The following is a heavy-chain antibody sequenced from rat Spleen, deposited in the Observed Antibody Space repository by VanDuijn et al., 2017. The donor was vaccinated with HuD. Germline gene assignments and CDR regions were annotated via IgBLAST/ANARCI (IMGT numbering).Heavy chain of an antibody. J-gene: IGHJ2*01. CDR1: GYSITSSYR. CDR3: ARHMGLGY. Sequence: EVQFQESGPGLVKPSQSLSLTCSVTGYSITSSYRWNWIRKFPGNKLEWMGYINSAGSTNYNPSLKSRISITRDTSKNQFFLQVNSVTTEDTATYYCARHMGLGYWGQGVMVTVSS. V-gene: IGHV3-3*01. D-gene: IGHD1-7*01. CDR2: INSAGST.